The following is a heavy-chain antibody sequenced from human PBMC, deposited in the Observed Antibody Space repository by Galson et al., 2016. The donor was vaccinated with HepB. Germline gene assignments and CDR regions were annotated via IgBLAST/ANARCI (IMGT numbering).Heavy chain of an antibody. D-gene: IGHD1-26*01. Sequence: SLRLSCAASRFTFSNYGMTWVRQAPGKGLEVVSSITRSGDSTDYADSVKSRFTISRDNYKNTLSLQMNSLTADDTATYYCVQGSTAPAVWGKGTTVTVSS. CDR1: RFTFSNYG. J-gene: IGHJ6*04. CDR2: ITRSGDST. CDR3: VQGSTAPAV. V-gene: IGHV3-23*01.